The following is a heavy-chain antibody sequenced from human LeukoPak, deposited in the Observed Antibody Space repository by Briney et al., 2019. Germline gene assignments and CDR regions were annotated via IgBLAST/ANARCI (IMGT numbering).Heavy chain of an antibody. V-gene: IGHV3-30*18. CDR3: AEVRGDYAAYYYYMDV. CDR2: ISYGGSNK. Sequence: GGSLRLSCAASGFTFSRYGMHWVRQAPGKGLEWVAVISYGGSNKYYADSVKGRFTISRDNPKNTLYLQMDSLRAEDTAVYYCAEVRGDYAAYYYYMDVWGKGTTVTVSS. J-gene: IGHJ6*03. CDR1: GFTFSRYG. D-gene: IGHD4-17*01.